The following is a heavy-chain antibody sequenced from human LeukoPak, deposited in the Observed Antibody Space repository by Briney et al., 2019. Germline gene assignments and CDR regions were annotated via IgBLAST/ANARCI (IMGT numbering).Heavy chain of an antibody. Sequence: GGSLRLSCAASGFTFRTYAMSWVRQAPGKGLEWVSAISGSGGSTYYADSVKGRFTISRDNSKNTLYLQMNSLRAEDTAVYYCAKGRTHFGEWWFDPWGQGTLVTVSS. D-gene: IGHD3-10*01. CDR1: GFTFRTYA. J-gene: IGHJ5*02. V-gene: IGHV3-23*01. CDR2: ISGSGGST. CDR3: AKGRTHFGEWWFDP.